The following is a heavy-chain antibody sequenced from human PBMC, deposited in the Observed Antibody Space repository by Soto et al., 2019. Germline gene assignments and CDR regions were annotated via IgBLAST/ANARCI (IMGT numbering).Heavy chain of an antibody. J-gene: IGHJ4*02. D-gene: IGHD6-19*01. CDR3: ARKRLVRYDY. V-gene: IGHV4-4*02. Sequence: QVQLQESVPGLVKPSGTLSLTCAVSGGSISSSNWWSWVRQPPGKGLEWIGEIYHSGSTNYNPSLKGSVTTSVDKSKNQCSMKRSSVTAADTGVYSCARKRLVRYDYWGQGTLVTVSS. CDR1: GGSISSSNW. CDR2: IYHSGST.